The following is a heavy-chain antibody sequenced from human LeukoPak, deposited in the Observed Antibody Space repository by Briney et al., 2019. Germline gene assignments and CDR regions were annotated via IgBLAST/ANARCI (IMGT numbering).Heavy chain of an antibody. CDR1: GFTFSSYE. V-gene: IGHV3-21*01. CDR3: ARGASVVAGNDNAFDI. J-gene: IGHJ3*02. CDR2: ISTSSSYI. Sequence: GGSLRLSCAASGFTFSSYEMNWVRQAPGKVLEWVSSISTSSSYIYYADSVKGRFTISRDNAKKSLYLQMNSLRADDTAVYYCARGASVVAGNDNAFDIWGQGTMVTVSS. D-gene: IGHD6-19*01.